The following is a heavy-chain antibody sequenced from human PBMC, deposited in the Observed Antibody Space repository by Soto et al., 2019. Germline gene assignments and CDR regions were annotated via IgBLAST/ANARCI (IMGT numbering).Heavy chain of an antibody. Sequence: EVQLVESGGALVQPGGSLRLSCAASRFTFSTYEMHWFRQDPGKGLEWVSYISTSGSTVYYADSVKGRFTVSRDNTRNSLYLQMDSLRDEDTAIYYCVRECGTTLCNGVATRTCDYGGQGTLVTVSS. CDR1: RFTFSTYE. D-gene: IGHD5-12*01. J-gene: IGHJ4*02. CDR3: VRECGTTLCNGVATRTCDY. V-gene: IGHV3-48*03. CDR2: ISTSGSTV.